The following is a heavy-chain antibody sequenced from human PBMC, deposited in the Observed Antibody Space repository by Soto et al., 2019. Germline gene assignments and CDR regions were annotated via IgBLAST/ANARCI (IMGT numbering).Heavy chain of an antibody. D-gene: IGHD6-6*01. CDR2: ISAYNGNT. J-gene: IGHJ1*01. CDR3: VMSIAASIQH. CDR1: RYTFTSYG. V-gene: IGHV1-18*01. Sequence: ASVKVSCKASRYTFTSYGMSWVRQAPGQGLEWMGWISAYNGNTNYAQKLQGRVTMTTDTSTSTDYMELRSLRSDDTAVYYCVMSIAASIQHWGQGTLVTVSS.